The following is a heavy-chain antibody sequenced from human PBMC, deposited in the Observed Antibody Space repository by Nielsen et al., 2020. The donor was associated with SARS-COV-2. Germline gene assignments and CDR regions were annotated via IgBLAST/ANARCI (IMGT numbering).Heavy chain of an antibody. J-gene: IGHJ4*02. CDR2: ISYDGSNK. Sequence: GGSLRLSCAASGFTFSSYAMHWVRQAPGKGLEWVAVISYDGSNKYYADSVKGRFTISRDNSKNTLYLQMNSLRAEDTAVYYCARDRLGLKYFDWWGQGTLVTVSS. CDR1: GFTFSSYA. CDR3: ARDRLGLKYFDW. V-gene: IGHV3-30-3*01. D-gene: IGHD3-16*01.